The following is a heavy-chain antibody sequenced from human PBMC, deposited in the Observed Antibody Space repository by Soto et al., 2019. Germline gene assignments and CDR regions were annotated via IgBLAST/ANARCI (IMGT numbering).Heavy chain of an antibody. CDR2: ITWNSGRF. CDR1: GFTFDDYA. CDR3: VKDRGKSAVLRASDF. J-gene: IGHJ4*02. V-gene: IGHV3-9*01. D-gene: IGHD3-3*01. Sequence: EVQLIESGGGRVPPGKSLRLSCSVAGFTFDDYAMHWVRQVPGRGLEWVSGITWNSGRFAYAHSLQGRFTISRDIAKNSLDPQLNTLRPGATARYNWVKDRGKSAVLRASDFWGPGTLVTVSS.